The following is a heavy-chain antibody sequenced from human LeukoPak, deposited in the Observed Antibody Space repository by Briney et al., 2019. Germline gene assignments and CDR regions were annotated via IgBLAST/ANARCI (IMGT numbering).Heavy chain of an antibody. CDR2: IRFDVSEK. CDR1: GFTFSSYG. D-gene: IGHD2-15*01. J-gene: IGHJ6*02. CDR3: AKDVYDCSGGSCPQYYYVMDV. V-gene: IGHV3-30*02. Sequence: PGGSLRVCCTASGFTFSSYGMHWVRQAPAKVLEWVSFIRFDVSEKYYADSVRGRFTISRDNSKNTLSLQMNSLRAEDTALYYCAKDVYDCSGGSCPQYYYVMDVWGQGTTVTVSS.